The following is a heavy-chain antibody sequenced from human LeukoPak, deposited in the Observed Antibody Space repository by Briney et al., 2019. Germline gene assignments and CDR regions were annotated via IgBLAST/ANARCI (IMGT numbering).Heavy chain of an antibody. CDR2: ISSSGSTI. CDR1: GFTFSDYY. Sequence: GGSLRLSCAASGFTFSDYYMSWIRQAPGKGLEWVSYISSSGSTIYYADSVKGRFTISRDNAKNSLYLQMNSLRAEDTAVYYCASEPESRQGNDAFDIWGQGTMVTVSS. D-gene: IGHD1-14*01. V-gene: IGHV3-11*04. J-gene: IGHJ3*02. CDR3: ASEPESRQGNDAFDI.